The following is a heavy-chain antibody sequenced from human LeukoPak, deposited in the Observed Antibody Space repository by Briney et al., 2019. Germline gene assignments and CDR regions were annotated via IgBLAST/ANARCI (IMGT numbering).Heavy chain of an antibody. Sequence: SETLSLTCTVSGGSISSGRYYWGWIRQPPGKGLEWIGSVYYSGSTSYNPSVGTRITVSIDTSKNQFSLKLRPVTAADTAVYYCARLNEGRDYGDNRRDYWGQGTLVTVSS. CDR3: ARLNEGRDYGDNRRDY. D-gene: IGHD4-17*01. V-gene: IGHV4-39*01. CDR1: GGSISSGRYY. J-gene: IGHJ4*02. CDR2: VYYSGST.